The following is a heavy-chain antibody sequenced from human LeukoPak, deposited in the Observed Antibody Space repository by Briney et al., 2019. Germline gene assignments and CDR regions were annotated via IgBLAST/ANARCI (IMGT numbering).Heavy chain of an antibody. CDR1: GFTFSSYD. V-gene: IGHV3-13*01. CDR3: ARALYYYGSGSYSLGYGMDV. D-gene: IGHD3-10*01. CDR2: IGTAGDT. Sequence: GGSLRLSCAASGFTFSSYDMHWVRQATGKGLEWVSAIGTAGDTYYPGSVKGRFTISRENAKNSLYLQMNSLRAGDTAVYYCARALYYYGSGSYSLGYGMDVWGQGTTVTVSS. J-gene: IGHJ6*02.